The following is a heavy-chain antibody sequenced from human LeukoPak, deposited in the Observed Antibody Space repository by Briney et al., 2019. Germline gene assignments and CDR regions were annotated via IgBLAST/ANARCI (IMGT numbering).Heavy chain of an antibody. J-gene: IGHJ4*02. V-gene: IGHV1-69*05. CDR3: AKDQSRYYYDSSGYSPFDY. Sequence: ASVKVSCKASGGTFSSYAISWVRQAPGQGLEWMGRIIPIFGTANYAQKFQGRVTITTDESTSTAYMELSSLRSEDTAVYYCAKDQSRYYYDSSGYSPFDYWGQGTLVTVSS. CDR1: GGTFSSYA. D-gene: IGHD3-22*01. CDR2: IIPIFGTA.